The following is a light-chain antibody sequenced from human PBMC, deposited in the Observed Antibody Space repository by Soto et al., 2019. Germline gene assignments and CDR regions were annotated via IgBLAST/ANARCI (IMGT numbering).Light chain of an antibody. CDR1: QSVSSSY. CDR2: GAS. V-gene: IGKV3-20*01. Sequence: EIVLTQSPGALSLSPGERATLSCGASQSVSSSYLAWYQQKPGQAPRLLIYGASTRATGIPDRFSGSGSGTDFTLTISRLEPEDFAVYYCQQYHNWYTFGQGTKLEIK. J-gene: IGKJ2*01. CDR3: QQYHNWYT.